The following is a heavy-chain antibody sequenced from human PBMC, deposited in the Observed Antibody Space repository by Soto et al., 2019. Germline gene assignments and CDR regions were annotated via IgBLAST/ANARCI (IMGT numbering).Heavy chain of an antibody. V-gene: IGHV3-30*18. CDR1: GFTFSSYG. D-gene: IGHD3-16*01. Sequence: GGSLRLSCAASGFTFSSYGMHWVRQAPGKGLEWVAVISYDGSNKYYADSVKGRFTISRDNSKNTLYLQMNSLRAEDTAVYYCAKDLTFEMATEAQGDFDYWGQGTLVTVSS. J-gene: IGHJ4*02. CDR2: ISYDGSNK. CDR3: AKDLTFEMATEAQGDFDY.